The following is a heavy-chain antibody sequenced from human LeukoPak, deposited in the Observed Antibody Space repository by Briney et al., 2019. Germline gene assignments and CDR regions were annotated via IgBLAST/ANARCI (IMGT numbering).Heavy chain of an antibody. J-gene: IGHJ4*02. Sequence: GGSLRLSCAASGFTFSTYALSWVRQAPGKGLEWVSSISGSGGSTDYADSVKGRFTLSRGNFENTLYLHMSSLRADDAAIYYCARAGKAAAFDYWGQGTLVTVSS. CDR2: ISGSGGST. V-gene: IGHV3-23*01. D-gene: IGHD2-15*01. CDR3: ARAGKAAAFDY. CDR1: GFTFSTYA.